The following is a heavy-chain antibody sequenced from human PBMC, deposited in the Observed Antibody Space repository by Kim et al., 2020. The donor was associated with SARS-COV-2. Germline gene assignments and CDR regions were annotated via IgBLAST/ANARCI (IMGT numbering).Heavy chain of an antibody. J-gene: IGHJ4*02. CDR3: AKEDRGYSYGYPPDY. D-gene: IGHD5-18*01. V-gene: IGHV3-23*03. Sequence: DSVKGRLTISRGNSKTTLYLQMNSRRAEDTAVYYCAKEDRGYSYGYPPDYWGQGTLVTVSS.